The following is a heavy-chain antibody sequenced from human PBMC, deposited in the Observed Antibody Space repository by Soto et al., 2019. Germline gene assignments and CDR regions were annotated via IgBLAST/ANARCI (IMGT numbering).Heavy chain of an antibody. CDR2: IIPIFGTA. CDR3: ARDQEVQGNPWAYYYGMDV. V-gene: IGHV1-69*06. Sequence: SVKVSCKASGGTFSSYAISWVRQAPGQGLEWMGGIIPIFGTANYAQKFQGRVTITADKSTSTAYMELSSLRSEDTAVYYCARDQEVQGNPWAYYYGMDVWGQGTTVTVSS. CDR1: GGTFSSYA. D-gene: IGHD3-10*01. J-gene: IGHJ6*02.